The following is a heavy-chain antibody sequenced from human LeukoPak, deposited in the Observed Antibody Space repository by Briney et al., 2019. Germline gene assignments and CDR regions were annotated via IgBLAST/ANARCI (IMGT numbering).Heavy chain of an antibody. V-gene: IGHV4-39*07. J-gene: IGHJ5*02. CDR2: IYYSGST. D-gene: IGHD1-26*01. Sequence: PSETLSLTCTVSGGSISSSSYYWGWIRQPPGKGLEWIGSIYYSGSTYYNPSLKSRVTISVDTSKNQFSLKVRSVTAADTAVYYCAREVLYHGSWFDPWGQGTLVTVSS. CDR3: AREVLYHGSWFDP. CDR1: GGSISSSSYY.